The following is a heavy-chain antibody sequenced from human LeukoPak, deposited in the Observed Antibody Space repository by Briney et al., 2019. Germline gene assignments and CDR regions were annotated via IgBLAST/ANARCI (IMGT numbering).Heavy chain of an antibody. CDR3: ARDLTRYDFWSGYYLNYYYYGMDV. CDR1: GYTFTSYD. V-gene: IGHV1-2*06. CDR2: INPNSGGT. J-gene: IGHJ6*02. D-gene: IGHD3-3*01. Sequence: GASVKVSCKASGYTFTSYDINWVRQAPGQGLEWMGRINPNSGGTNYAQKFQGRVTMTRDTSISTAYMELSRLRSDDTAVYYCARDLTRYDFWSGYYLNYYYYGMDVWGQGTTVTVSS.